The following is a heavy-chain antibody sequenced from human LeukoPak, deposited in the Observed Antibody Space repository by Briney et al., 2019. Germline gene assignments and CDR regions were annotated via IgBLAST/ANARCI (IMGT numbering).Heavy chain of an antibody. J-gene: IGHJ6*02. D-gene: IGHD5-18*01. V-gene: IGHV3-30*03. Sequence: GGSLRLSCAASGFTFSSYGMHWVRQAPGKGLEWVAVISYDGSNKYYADSVKGRFTISRDNSKNTLYLQMNSLRAEDTAVYYCARESFQTAMAYYYGMDVWGQGTTVTVSS. CDR2: ISYDGSNK. CDR3: ARESFQTAMAYYYGMDV. CDR1: GFTFSSYG.